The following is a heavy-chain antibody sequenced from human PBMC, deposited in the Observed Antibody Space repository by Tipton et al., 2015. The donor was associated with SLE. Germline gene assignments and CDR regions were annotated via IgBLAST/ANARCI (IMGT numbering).Heavy chain of an antibody. CDR1: GGSFSGDY. J-gene: IGHJ4*02. CDR2: INHSGST. D-gene: IGHD2-2*01. V-gene: IGHV4-34*01. Sequence: LRLSCAVYGGSFSGDYWSWIRQPPGKGLEWIGEINHSGSTNYNPSLKSRVTISIDTSKNQFSLKVSSVTAADTAVYYCARGRYCSSTSCSYYFDYWGQGTLVTVSS. CDR3: ARGRYCSSTSCSYYFDY.